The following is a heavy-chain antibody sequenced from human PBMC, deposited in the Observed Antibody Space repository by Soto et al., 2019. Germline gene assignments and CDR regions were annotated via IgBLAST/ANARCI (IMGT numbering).Heavy chain of an antibody. CDR3: ARDLPQVDY. CDR2: ISAYNGNT. V-gene: IGHV1-18*01. J-gene: IGHJ4*02. Sequence: QIQLVQSGAEVKKPGASVKVSCKASGYTFSSYHITWVRQAPGQGLEWMGWISAYNGNTNYAQNLQGRVTMTTDPPTSTAYMELRSLRSDDTAVYYCARDLPQVDYWGQGTLVTVSS. CDR1: GYTFSSYH.